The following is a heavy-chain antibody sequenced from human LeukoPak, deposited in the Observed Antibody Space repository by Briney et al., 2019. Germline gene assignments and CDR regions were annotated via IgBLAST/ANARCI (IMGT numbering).Heavy chain of an antibody. CDR2: ISYDGSNK. CDR3: STDGTPKFEH. CDR1: GFTFSSYA. J-gene: IGHJ1*01. Sequence: AGGSLRLSCAASGFTFSSYAMHWVRQAPGKGLEWVAVISYDGSNKYYADSVKGRFTISRDNSKSVLYLQLDYLRPEDAAVYYCSTDGTPKFEHWGQGTLVTVSS. D-gene: IGHD3-16*01. V-gene: IGHV3-30*04.